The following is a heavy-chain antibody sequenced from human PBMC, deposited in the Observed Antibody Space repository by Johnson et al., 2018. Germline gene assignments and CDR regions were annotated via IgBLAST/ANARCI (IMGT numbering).Heavy chain of an antibody. J-gene: IGHJ6*02. V-gene: IGHV3-7*01. CDR1: GFTFSSYW. CDR2: IKQDGSEK. Sequence: VQLVQSGGGLVQPGGSLRLSCAASGFTFSSYWMSWVRQAPGKGLEWVANIKQDGSEKYYVDSVKGRSTISRDNAKNSLYLQMNSLRAEDTAVYCCARVYRIAAAGKYYYYGMDVWGQGTTVTVSS. CDR3: ARVYRIAAAGKYYYYGMDV. D-gene: IGHD6-13*01.